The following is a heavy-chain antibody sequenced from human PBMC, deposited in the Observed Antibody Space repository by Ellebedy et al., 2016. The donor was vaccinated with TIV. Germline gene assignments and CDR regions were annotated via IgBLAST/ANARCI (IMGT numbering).Heavy chain of an antibody. J-gene: IGHJ5*02. D-gene: IGHD3-16*01. CDR2: IYYSGST. CDR1: GGSISSSSYY. Sequence: MPSETLSLTCTVSGGSISSSSYYWGWIRQPPGKGLEWIGRIYYSGSTYYNPSPKSRVTISVDPSKTQCSLKLSSVTAAATAVYYCARQKRSDRVTLMSVDTWGRGTLVTVSS. V-gene: IGHV4-39*01. CDR3: ARQKRSDRVTLMSVDT.